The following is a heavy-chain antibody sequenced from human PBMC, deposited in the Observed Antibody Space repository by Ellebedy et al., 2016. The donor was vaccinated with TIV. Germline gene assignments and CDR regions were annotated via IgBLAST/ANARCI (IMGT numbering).Heavy chain of an antibody. CDR1: GFTFSSHA. CDR2: ITSAGDT. CDR3: ARATSGFDY. J-gene: IGHJ4*02. D-gene: IGHD5-24*01. V-gene: IGHV3-13*01. Sequence: PGGSLRLSCAASGFTFSSHARHWVRLPKGNGLEWVSGITSAGDTYYLGSVKGRFIISRDSAKNSLYLQMNSLRSEDTAVYYCARATSGFDYWGQGALATVSS.